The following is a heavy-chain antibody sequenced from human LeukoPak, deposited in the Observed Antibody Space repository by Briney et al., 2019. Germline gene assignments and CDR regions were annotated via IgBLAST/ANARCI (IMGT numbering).Heavy chain of an antibody. CDR1: GFTFSSYA. CDR3: AARPTDAPVAPSDY. CDR2: ISYDGSNK. J-gene: IGHJ4*02. D-gene: IGHD6-19*01. V-gene: IGHV3-30-3*01. Sequence: GGSLRLSCAASGFTFSSYAMHWVRQAPGKGLEWVAVISYDGSNKYYADAVKGRFTISRDNSKNTLYLQMNSLRAEDTATYYCAARPTDAPVAPSDYWGQGTLVTVSS.